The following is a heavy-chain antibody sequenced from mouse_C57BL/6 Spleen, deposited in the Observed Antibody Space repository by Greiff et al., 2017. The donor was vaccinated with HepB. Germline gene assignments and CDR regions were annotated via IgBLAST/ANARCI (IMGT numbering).Heavy chain of an antibody. J-gene: IGHJ2*01. CDR2: INPSTGGT. Sequence: VHVKQSGPELVKPGASVKISCKASGYSFTGYYMNWVKQSPEKSLEWIGEINPSTGGTTYNQKFKAKATLTVDKSSSTAYMQLKSLTSEDSAVYYCARPGMGYFDYWGQGTTLTVSS. D-gene: IGHD2-10*02. V-gene: IGHV1-42*01. CDR1: GYSFTGYY. CDR3: ARPGMGYFDY.